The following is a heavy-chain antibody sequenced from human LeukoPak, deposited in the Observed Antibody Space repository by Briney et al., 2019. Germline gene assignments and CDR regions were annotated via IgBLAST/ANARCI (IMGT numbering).Heavy chain of an antibody. CDR3: AKDLGYSYGYRGGDGMDV. V-gene: IGHV3-33*06. J-gene: IGHJ6*02. CDR1: GFTFSKYG. CDR2: IWYDGSNE. D-gene: IGHD5-18*01. Sequence: GRSLRLSCAASGFTFSKYGMHWVRQAPGKGLEWVAVIWYDGSNENYADSVKGRFSISRDNSKSTLYLQMNGLRAEDTAVYYCAKDLGYSYGYRGGDGMDVWGQGTTVTVSS.